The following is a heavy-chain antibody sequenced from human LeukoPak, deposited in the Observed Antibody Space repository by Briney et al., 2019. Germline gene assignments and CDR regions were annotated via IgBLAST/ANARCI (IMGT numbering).Heavy chain of an antibody. CDR1: GGSISSSSCY. Sequence: SETLSLTCIVSGGSISSSSCYWAWIRQPPGKGLEWIGSIYYSGSTYYKPSLKSRVTISVDTSKNQFSLKLSSVTAADTAVYYCARHAASSYDFWSDNWFDPWGQGTLVTVSS. CDR2: IYYSGST. CDR3: ARHAASSYDFWSDNWFDP. J-gene: IGHJ5*02. D-gene: IGHD3-3*01. V-gene: IGHV4-39*01.